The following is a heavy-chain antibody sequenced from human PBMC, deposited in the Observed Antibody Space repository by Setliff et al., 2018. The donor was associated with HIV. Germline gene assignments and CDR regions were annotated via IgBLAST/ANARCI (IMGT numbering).Heavy chain of an antibody. J-gene: IGHJ4*02. V-gene: IGHV4-59*08. CDR1: GGSIRGYY. Sequence: SETLSLTCTVSGGSIRGYYWSWLRQPPGKGLEWIGYVFYTGSTTYSPSLKSRLTISVDTSQHQFSLKLTSVTAADTAVYYCARWHPPYGFWEEDYWGQGTLVTVSS. D-gene: IGHD3-10*01. CDR2: VFYTGST. CDR3: ARWHPPYGFWEEDY.